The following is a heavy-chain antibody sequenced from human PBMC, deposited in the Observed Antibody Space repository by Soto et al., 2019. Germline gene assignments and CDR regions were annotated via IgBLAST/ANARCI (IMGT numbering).Heavy chain of an antibody. Sequence: QVQLQQWGAGLLKPSETLSLTCAVYGGSFSGYYWSWIRQPPGKGLEWIGEINHSGGTNYNPSLKSRVTISVDTSKNQSAPKLSSVTAADTAVYYCERGVAGTVFYWGQGSLVTVAS. J-gene: IGHJ4*02. V-gene: IGHV4-34*01. D-gene: IGHD6-19*01. CDR3: ERGVAGTVFY. CDR1: GGSFSGYY. CDR2: INHSGGT.